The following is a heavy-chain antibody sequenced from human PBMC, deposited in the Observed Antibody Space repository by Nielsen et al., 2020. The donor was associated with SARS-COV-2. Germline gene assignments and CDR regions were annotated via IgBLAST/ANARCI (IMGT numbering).Heavy chain of an antibody. CDR2: ISWNSGSI. V-gene: IGHV3-9*01. CDR3: AKLSGNYSPFDY. J-gene: IGHJ4*02. CDR1: GFTFDDYA. D-gene: IGHD1-26*01. Sequence: SLKISCAASGFTFDDYAMHWVRQAPGKGLEWVSGISWNSGSIGYADSVKGRFTISRDNAKNSLYLQMNSLRAEDTALYYCAKLSGNYSPFDYWGQGTLVTVSS.